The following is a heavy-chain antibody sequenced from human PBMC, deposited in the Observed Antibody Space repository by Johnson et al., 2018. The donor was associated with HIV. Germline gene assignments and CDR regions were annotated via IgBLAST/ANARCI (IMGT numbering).Heavy chain of an antibody. Sequence: LVESGGGLVQPGRSLRLSCAASGFTFDDYAMHWVRQAPGKGLEWVSGISWNSGSIGYADSVKGRFTISRDNSRSSVYLHMINLRADDTALYYCAREISRYYYDYAAFDLWGQGTTVTVSS. D-gene: IGHD3-22*01. CDR1: GFTFDDYA. CDR3: AREISRYYYDYAAFDL. CDR2: ISWNSGSI. V-gene: IGHV3-9*01. J-gene: IGHJ3*01.